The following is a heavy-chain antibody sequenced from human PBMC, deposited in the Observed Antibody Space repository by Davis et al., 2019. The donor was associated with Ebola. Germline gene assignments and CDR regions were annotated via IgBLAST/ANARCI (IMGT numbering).Heavy chain of an antibody. Sequence: GESLKISCAASGFTFSSYEMNWVRQAPGKGLEWVSYISSSGSTIYYADSVKGRFTISRDNVKNSLYLQMNSLRAEDTAVYYCARDCSSTSCSDVGLDYWGQGTLVTVSS. D-gene: IGHD2-2*01. CDR2: ISSSGSTI. J-gene: IGHJ4*02. CDR1: GFTFSSYE. V-gene: IGHV3-48*03. CDR3: ARDCSSTSCSDVGLDY.